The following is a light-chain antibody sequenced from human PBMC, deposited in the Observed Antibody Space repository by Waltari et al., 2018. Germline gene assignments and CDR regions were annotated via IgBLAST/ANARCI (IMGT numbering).Light chain of an antibody. J-gene: IGKJ1*01. Sequence: EIVLTQSPGTLSLSPGERATLSCRASQSVTSRNLAWYQQKPGQAPRLLIHCAFSRATGIPDRVSGSGSGTDFTLTISRLEPEDFGVYYCRQYNSSPSWTFGQGTKVEIK. CDR3: RQYNSSPSWT. V-gene: IGKV3-20*01. CDR1: QSVTSRN. CDR2: CAF.